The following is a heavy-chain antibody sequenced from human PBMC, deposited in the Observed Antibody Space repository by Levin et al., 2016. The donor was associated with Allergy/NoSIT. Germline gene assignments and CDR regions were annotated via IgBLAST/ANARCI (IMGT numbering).Heavy chain of an antibody. CDR3: ARRERGYFDWFPHHHDAFDI. CDR2: INWNGGST. J-gene: IGHJ3*02. V-gene: IGHV3-20*03. Sequence: VRQAPGKGLEWVSGINWNGGSTGYADSVKGRFTISRDNAQNSLSLQMNSLRAEDTALYYCARRERGYFDWFPHHHDAFDIWGQGTMVTVSS. D-gene: IGHD3-9*01.